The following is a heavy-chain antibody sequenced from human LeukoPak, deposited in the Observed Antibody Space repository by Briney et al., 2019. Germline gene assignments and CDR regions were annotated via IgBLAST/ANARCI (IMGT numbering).Heavy chain of an antibody. CDR2: ISNSGGRT. V-gene: IGHV3-23*01. J-gene: IGHJ4*02. Sequence: GGSLRLSCAASGFTFSSYAMSWVRQAPGRGLEWVSSISNSGGRTFYTDSVKGRFTISRDNSKITLYLQMNSLRAEDTAVYYCAKSYNGYESKPDYWGQGTLVTVSS. CDR1: GFTFSSYA. CDR3: AKSYNGYESKPDY. D-gene: IGHD5-12*01.